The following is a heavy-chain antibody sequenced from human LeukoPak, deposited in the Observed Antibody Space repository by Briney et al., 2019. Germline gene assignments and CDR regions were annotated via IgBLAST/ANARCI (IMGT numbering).Heavy chain of an antibody. CDR2: ISSSSSYT. D-gene: IGHD3-22*01. CDR1: GFTFSDYY. Sequence: GGSLRLSCAASGFTFSDYYMSWIRQAPGKGLEWVSYISSSSSYTNYADSVKGRFTISRDNAKNSLYLQMNSLRAEDTAVYYCARDGSGNYYDSSGYRNWFDPWGQGTLVTVTS. V-gene: IGHV3-11*05. J-gene: IGHJ5*02. CDR3: ARDGSGNYYDSSGYRNWFDP.